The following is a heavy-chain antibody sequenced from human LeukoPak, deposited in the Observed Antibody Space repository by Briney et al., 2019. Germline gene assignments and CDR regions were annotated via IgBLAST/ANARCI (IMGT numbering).Heavy chain of an antibody. J-gene: IGHJ4*02. V-gene: IGHV3-20*04. Sequence: EGSLRLSCATSGFTFVDYGLSWVRRAPGKGLEWLCAINYNGAITDYADSVKGRFTISRDNAKNSLYLRMDSLRAEDTALYYCARDRLGPSFSVSHFDLWGQGTLVTVSS. D-gene: IGHD3-3*02. CDR2: INYNGAIT. CDR1: GFTFVDYG. CDR3: ARDRLGPSFSVSHFDL.